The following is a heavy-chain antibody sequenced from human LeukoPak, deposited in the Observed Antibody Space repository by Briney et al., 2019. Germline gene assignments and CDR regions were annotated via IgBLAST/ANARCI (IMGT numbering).Heavy chain of an antibody. CDR2: ISYDGSNK. D-gene: IGHD4-17*01. V-gene: IGHV3-30*03. Sequence: GGSLRLSCAASGFTFSSYGMHWVRQAPGKGLEWVAVISYDGSNKYYADSVKGRFTISRDNSKNTLYLQMNSLRAEDTAVYYCARERATVTTGEPLDYWGQGTLVTVSS. J-gene: IGHJ4*02. CDR3: ARERATVTTGEPLDY. CDR1: GFTFSSYG.